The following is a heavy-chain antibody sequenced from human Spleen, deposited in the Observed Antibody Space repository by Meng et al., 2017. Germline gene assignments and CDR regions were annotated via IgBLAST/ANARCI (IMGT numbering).Heavy chain of an antibody. Sequence: SVKVSCKASGGTFSSYAISWVRQAPGQGLEWMGGIIPIFGTANYAQKFQGRVTITTDESTSTAYMELSSLRSEDTAVYYCARTIILTGYYNPDTVYFDYWGQGTLVTVSS. V-gene: IGHV1-69*05. J-gene: IGHJ4*02. D-gene: IGHD3-9*01. CDR3: ARTIILTGYYNPDTVYFDY. CDR2: IIPIFGTA. CDR1: GGTFSSYA.